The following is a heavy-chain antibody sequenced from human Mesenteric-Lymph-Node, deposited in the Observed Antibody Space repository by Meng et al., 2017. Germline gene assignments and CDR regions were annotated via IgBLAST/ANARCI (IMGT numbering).Heavy chain of an antibody. CDR3: ARGKYYYDSSGYPTYYYGMDV. CDR1: GFTFDDYG. CDR2: INWNGGST. D-gene: IGHD3-22*01. V-gene: IGHV3-20*04. Sequence: GESLKISCAASGFTFDDYGMSWVRQAPGKGLEWVSGINWNGGSTGYADSVKGRFTISRDNAKNSLYLQMNSLRAEDTALYYCARGKYYYDSSGYPTYYYGMDVWGQGTTVTVSS. J-gene: IGHJ6*02.